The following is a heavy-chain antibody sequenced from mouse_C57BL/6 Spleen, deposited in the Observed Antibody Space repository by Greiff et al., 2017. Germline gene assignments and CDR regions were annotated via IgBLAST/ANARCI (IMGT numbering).Heavy chain of an antibody. CDR1: GYTFTSYW. CDR2: IDPSDSYT. D-gene: IGHD3-2*02. J-gene: IGHJ4*01. Sequence: QVQLQQPGAELVMPGASVKLSCKASGYTFTSYWMHWVKQRPGQGLEWIGEIDPSDSYTNYNQTFKGKSTLTVDKSSSTAYMQLSSLTSEDSAVYYCARPAQATGYAMDYWGQGTSVTVSS. CDR3: ARPAQATGYAMDY. V-gene: IGHV1-69*01.